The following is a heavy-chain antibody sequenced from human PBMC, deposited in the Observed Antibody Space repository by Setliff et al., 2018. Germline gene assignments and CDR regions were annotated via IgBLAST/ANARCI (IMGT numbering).Heavy chain of an antibody. Sequence: PSETLSLTCTVSGASVCGNSYYWSWIRQPAGKGLEWIGQIYTSWSSNYNPSLKGRASLSIDASKRQFSLKLTSVTAADTAVYYCARMSGFLYMDVWGKGTTVTVSS. CDR2: IYTSWSS. D-gene: IGHD3-3*01. CDR3: ARMSGFLYMDV. J-gene: IGHJ6*03. V-gene: IGHV4-61*09. CDR1: GASVCGNSYY.